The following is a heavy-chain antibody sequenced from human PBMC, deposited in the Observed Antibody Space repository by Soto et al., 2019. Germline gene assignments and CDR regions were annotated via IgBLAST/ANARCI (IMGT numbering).Heavy chain of an antibody. CDR1: GFTFSSYW. CDR2: IKQDGTEK. J-gene: IGHJ4*02. CDR3: AGGTGWFIVD. Sequence: EVQLVESGGGLVQPGGSLRLSCAASGFTFSSYWMNWVRQAPGKGLEWVANIKQDGTEKYYVDSVKDRFTISRDNAKTPLHLPLNSLRTDDTAVYYCAGGTGWFIVDWGQGTLVTVSS. V-gene: IGHV3-7*02. D-gene: IGHD6-19*01.